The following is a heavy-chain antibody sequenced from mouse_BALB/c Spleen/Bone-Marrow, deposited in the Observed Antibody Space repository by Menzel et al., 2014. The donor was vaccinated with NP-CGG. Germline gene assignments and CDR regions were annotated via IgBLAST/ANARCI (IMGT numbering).Heavy chain of an antibody. CDR1: GISITTGDYR. D-gene: IGHD2-3*01. Sequence: EVHLVESGPGLVKPSQTVSLTCTVTGISITTGDYRWSWIRQFPGNKLEWIGYIYYSGTITYNPSLTSRTTITRDTSKNQFFLEMNSLTAEDTATYYCARYDGYFDYWGQGTTLTVSS. V-gene: IGHV3-5*02. CDR2: IYYSGTI. CDR3: ARYDGYFDY. J-gene: IGHJ2*01.